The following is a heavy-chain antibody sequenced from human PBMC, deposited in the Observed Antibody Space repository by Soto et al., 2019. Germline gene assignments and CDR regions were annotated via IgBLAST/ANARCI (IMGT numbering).Heavy chain of an antibody. Sequence: GGSLRLSCAASGFTFSSYNMNWVRQAPGKGLEWVSSISSSSSYIYYADSVKGRFTISRDNAKNSLYLQMNSLRAEDTAVYYCARVPVGYSYCFEYYFDYWGQGTLVTVSS. J-gene: IGHJ4*02. CDR2: ISSSSSYI. CDR3: ARVPVGYSYCFEYYFDY. CDR1: GFTFSSYN. V-gene: IGHV3-21*01. D-gene: IGHD5-18*01.